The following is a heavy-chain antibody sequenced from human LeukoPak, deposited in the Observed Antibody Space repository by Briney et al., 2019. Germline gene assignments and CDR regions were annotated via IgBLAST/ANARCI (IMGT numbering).Heavy chain of an antibody. D-gene: IGHD3-10*01. CDR3: ARLDGSLAHISGSYPDF. CDR2: IDDSGRI. J-gene: IGHJ4*02. Sequence: SETLSLTCTVSGDSFTNTDCFWGCIRQPPGKGLEWIANIDDSGRIYSNPSLRSRVTMSRDTSKNQFSMKVTSVTAADTAVYYCARLDGSLAHISGSYPDFWGQGILVTVSS. CDR1: GDSFTNTDCF. V-gene: IGHV4-39*01.